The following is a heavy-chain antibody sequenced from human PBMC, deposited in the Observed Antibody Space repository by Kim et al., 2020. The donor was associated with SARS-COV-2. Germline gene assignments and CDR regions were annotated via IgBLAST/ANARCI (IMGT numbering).Heavy chain of an antibody. J-gene: IGHJ6*02. CDR3: ARDSAGLWFGEFPTLGSGYYYGMDV. CDR2: IYYSGGT. D-gene: IGHD3-10*01. V-gene: IGHV4-59*01. CDR1: GGSISSYY. Sequence: SETLSLTCTVSGGSISSYYWSWIRQPPGKGLEWIGYIYYSGGTNYNPSLKSRVTISVDTSKNQFSLKLSSVTAADTAVYYCARDSAGLWFGEFPTLGSGYYYGMDVWGQGTTVTVSS.